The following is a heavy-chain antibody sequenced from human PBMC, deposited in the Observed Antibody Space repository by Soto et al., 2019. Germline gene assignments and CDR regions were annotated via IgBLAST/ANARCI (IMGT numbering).Heavy chain of an antibody. CDR2: ISSSSSYI. V-gene: IGHV3-21*01. J-gene: IGHJ5*02. CDR3: ARDPSFDCSTTSCYTWFDP. D-gene: IGHD2-2*02. CDR1: GFTFSSYS. Sequence: SLRLSCAASGFTFSSYSMNWVRQAPGKGLEWVSSISSSSSYIYYADSVKGRFTISRDNAKNSLYLQMNSLRAEDTAVYYCARDPSFDCSTTSCYTWFDPWGQGTLVTVSS.